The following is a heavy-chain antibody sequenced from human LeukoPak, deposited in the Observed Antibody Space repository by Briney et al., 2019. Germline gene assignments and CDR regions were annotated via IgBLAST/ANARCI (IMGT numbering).Heavy chain of an antibody. J-gene: IGHJ3*01. V-gene: IGHV1-2*02. Sequence: GASVKVSCKASGYTFTGYFMHWVRQAPGQGLEWMGWINPNSGGTNYAQKFQGRVTMTRDTSISTAYMELSRLKSDDTAVYYCVGLGATGRAPNAFDVWGQGTMVTVSS. CDR2: INPNSGGT. CDR1: GYTFTGYF. D-gene: IGHD1-26*01. CDR3: VGLGATGRAPNAFDV.